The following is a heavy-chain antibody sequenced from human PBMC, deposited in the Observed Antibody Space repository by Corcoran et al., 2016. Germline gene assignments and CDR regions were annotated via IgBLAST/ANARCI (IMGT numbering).Heavy chain of an antibody. J-gene: IGHJ4*02. D-gene: IGHD1-7*01. CDR1: GFSLSTSGVG. Sequence: QITLKESGPTLVKPTQTLTLTCTFSGFSLSTSGVGVGWIRQPPGKALEWLALIYWNDEKRYSPSLKSRLTITKDTSKNQVVLTMTNMHPVDTATYYCAQPASWNSYVDYWGQGTLVTVSS. CDR2: IYWNDEK. V-gene: IGHV2-5*01. CDR3: AQPASWNSYVDY.